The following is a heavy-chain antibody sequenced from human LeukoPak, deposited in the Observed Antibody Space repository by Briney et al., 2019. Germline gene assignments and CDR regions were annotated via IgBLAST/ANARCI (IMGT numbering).Heavy chain of an antibody. Sequence: SETLSLTCAVSGGSISSSNWWSWVRQPPGKGLEWIGEIYHSGRTNYNPSLKSRVIISVDTSKNQFSLKLSSVTAADTAVYYCARKQQVALYNWFDPWGQGTLVTVSS. D-gene: IGHD6-13*01. CDR3: ARKQQVALYNWFDP. CDR2: IYHSGRT. V-gene: IGHV4-4*02. J-gene: IGHJ5*02. CDR1: GGSISSSNW.